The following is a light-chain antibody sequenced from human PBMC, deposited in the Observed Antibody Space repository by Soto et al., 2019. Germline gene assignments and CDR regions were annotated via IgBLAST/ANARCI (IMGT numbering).Light chain of an antibody. Sequence: EIVMTQSPATLSVSPGERATLSCRASRTVSINLAWYQQKPGQAPRLLIYGASTRATGVPARFSGSGSGTDFTLTISRLQSEDFALYYCQHYNNWPPITFGQGTRLEIK. CDR2: GAS. CDR3: QHYNNWPPIT. CDR1: RTVSIN. J-gene: IGKJ5*01. V-gene: IGKV3-15*01.